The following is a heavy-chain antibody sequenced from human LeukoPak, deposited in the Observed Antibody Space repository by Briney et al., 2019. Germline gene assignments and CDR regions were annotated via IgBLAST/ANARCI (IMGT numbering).Heavy chain of an antibody. J-gene: IGHJ6*03. CDR2: MNPNSGNT. Sequence: ASVKVSCKASGYTFTSYDINWVRQATGQGLEWMGWMNPNSGNTGYAQKFQGRVTMTRNTSISTAYMELSSLRSEDTAVYYCARGTESYSSGWYGSPQDYYMDVWGKGTTVTVSS. D-gene: IGHD6-19*01. CDR3: ARGTESYSSGWYGSPQDYYMDV. CDR1: GYTFTSYD. V-gene: IGHV1-8*01.